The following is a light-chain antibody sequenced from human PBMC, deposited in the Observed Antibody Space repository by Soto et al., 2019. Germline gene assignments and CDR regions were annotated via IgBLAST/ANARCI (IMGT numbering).Light chain of an antibody. CDR3: QQYNNWPPLT. Sequence: EIVMTQSPATLSVSPGEGATLSCRASQSVSSNLAWYQQKPGQAPRLLIYAAPTRATGIPARFRGSGSGTEFTLTITSLQSEDFAVYYCQQYNNWPPLTFGGGTKVEIK. CDR2: AAP. V-gene: IGKV3-15*01. CDR1: QSVSSN. J-gene: IGKJ4*01.